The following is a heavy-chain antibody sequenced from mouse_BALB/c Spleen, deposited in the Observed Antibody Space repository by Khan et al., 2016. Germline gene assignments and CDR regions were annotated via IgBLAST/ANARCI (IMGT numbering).Heavy chain of an antibody. V-gene: IGHV4-1*02. CDR1: GLDLSRYW. D-gene: IGHD1-1*01. J-gene: IGHJ4*01. Sequence: EVKLHESGGGLVQPGGSLKLSCAASGLDLSRYWMSWVRQAPGKGLEWIGEINPDSSTINYTPSLKDKFIISRDNAKNTLYLQISKVRSEDTALXYCERLGYCGKMDYQGQGTSVTVYS. CDR3: ERLGYCGKMDY. CDR2: INPDSSTI.